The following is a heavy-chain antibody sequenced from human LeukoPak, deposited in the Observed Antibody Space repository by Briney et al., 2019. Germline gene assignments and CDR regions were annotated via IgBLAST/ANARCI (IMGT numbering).Heavy chain of an antibody. Sequence: GSLRLSCAASGLTFSSYSMNWVRQAPGKGLEWVSSISSSSSYIYYADSVKGRLTISRDNAKNSLYLQMNSLRAEDTAVYYCARVGYCSSTSCYTDNWFDPWGQGTLVTVSS. CDR2: ISSSSSYI. CDR3: ARVGYCSSTSCYTDNWFDP. V-gene: IGHV3-21*01. CDR1: GLTFSSYS. D-gene: IGHD2-2*02. J-gene: IGHJ5*02.